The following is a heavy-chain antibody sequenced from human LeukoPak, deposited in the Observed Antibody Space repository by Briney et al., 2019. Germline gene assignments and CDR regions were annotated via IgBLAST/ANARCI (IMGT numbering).Heavy chain of an antibody. V-gene: IGHV4-39*01. CDR3: ARGACSGGSCYGSRWFDP. Sequence: SETLSLTCTVSGGTISSSSYYWGWIRQPPGKGLEWNGSINYSGSTYYNPSLKSRVTISVDTSKNQFSLKLSSVTAADTAVYYCARGACSGGSCYGSRWFDPWGEGTLVTVSS. CDR1: GGTISSSSYY. CDR2: INYSGST. D-gene: IGHD2-15*01. J-gene: IGHJ5*02.